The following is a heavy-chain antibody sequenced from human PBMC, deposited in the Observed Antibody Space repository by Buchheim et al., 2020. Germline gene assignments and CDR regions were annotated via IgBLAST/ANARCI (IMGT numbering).Heavy chain of an antibody. Sequence: QVQLQESGPGLVKPSETLSLTCSVSGDSIMNYYWSWIRQPPGKGLEWIGHIYHSGSTNYSPSLKSRVTISVDTSKNQFSVKLNSVTLEDTAVYYCARSDGDLLTGWGQGTL. CDR3: ARSDGDLLTG. CDR1: GDSIMNYY. J-gene: IGHJ4*02. D-gene: IGHD2-21*02. CDR2: IYHSGST. V-gene: IGHV4-59*01.